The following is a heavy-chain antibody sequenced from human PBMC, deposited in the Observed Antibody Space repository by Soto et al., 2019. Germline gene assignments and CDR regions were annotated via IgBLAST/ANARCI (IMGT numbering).Heavy chain of an antibody. D-gene: IGHD3-16*01. CDR1: GGSFSGYY. V-gene: IGHV4-34*01. CDR2: INHSGST. Sequence: QMQLQQWGAGLLKPSETLSLTCAVYGGSFSGYYWSWIRQPPGKGLEWIGEINHSGSTNYNPSLKSRVTISEDTSKNQFSLKLSSVTAADTAVYYCASGGGQEYNWFDPWGQGTLVTVSS. CDR3: ASGGGQEYNWFDP. J-gene: IGHJ5*02.